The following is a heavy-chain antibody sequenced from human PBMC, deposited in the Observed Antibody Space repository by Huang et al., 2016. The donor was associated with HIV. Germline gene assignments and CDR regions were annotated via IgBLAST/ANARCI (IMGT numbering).Heavy chain of an antibody. D-gene: IGHD3-16*01. CDR2: ISGYNGDT. CDR3: ARDLGPSFGGGLDY. J-gene: IGHJ4*02. CDR1: GYTFASYG. Sequence: QVQLVQSGTEVKKPGASLKVSCKASGYTFASYGISWVRQAPGQGLEWIGWISGYNGDTNYAHKLQGRVTLTTETSTNTAYMELRSLRSDDTAMCYCARDLGPSFGGGLDYWGQGTLVTVSS. V-gene: IGHV1-18*01.